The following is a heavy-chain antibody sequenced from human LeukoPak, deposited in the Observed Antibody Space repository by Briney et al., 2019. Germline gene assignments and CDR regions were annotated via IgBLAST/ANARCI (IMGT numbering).Heavy chain of an antibody. D-gene: IGHD2-15*01. V-gene: IGHV1-18*01. CDR3: AREDIAYYYYMDV. Sequence: ASVKVSCKSSGYTFTSYGISWVRQAPAQGREGMGWISAYNGNTNYAQKHQSRVTMTTDTTTSTAYMELRSLRSDDTAVYYCAREDIAYYYYMDVWGKGTTVTVSS. J-gene: IGHJ6*03. CDR2: ISAYNGNT. CDR1: GYTFTSYG.